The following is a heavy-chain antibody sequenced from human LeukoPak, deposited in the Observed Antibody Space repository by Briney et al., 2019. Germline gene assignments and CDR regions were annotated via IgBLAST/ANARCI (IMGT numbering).Heavy chain of an antibody. Sequence: ASVKVSCKVSGYTLTELSMHWVRQAPGKGLEWMGGFDPEDGETIYAQKFQGRVTMTEDTSTDTAYMELSSLRSEDTAVYYCATIGDCSGGSRYCDYWGQGTLVTVSS. V-gene: IGHV1-24*01. J-gene: IGHJ4*02. CDR2: FDPEDGET. CDR3: ATIGDCSGGSRYCDY. D-gene: IGHD2-15*01. CDR1: GYTLTELS.